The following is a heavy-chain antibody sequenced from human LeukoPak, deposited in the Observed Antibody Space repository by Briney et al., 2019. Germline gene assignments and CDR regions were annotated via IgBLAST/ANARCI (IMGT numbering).Heavy chain of an antibody. Sequence: GSLRLSCAASGFTFSSYSMNWIRQPPGKGLEWIGEINHSGNTNYNPSLKSRVTISVDTSKNQFSLKLSSVTAADTAVYYCARGLEGIRGWFDPWGQGTLVTVSS. CDR2: INHSGNT. CDR3: ARGLEGIRGWFDP. D-gene: IGHD2/OR15-2a*01. CDR1: GFTFSSYS. V-gene: IGHV4-34*01. J-gene: IGHJ5*02.